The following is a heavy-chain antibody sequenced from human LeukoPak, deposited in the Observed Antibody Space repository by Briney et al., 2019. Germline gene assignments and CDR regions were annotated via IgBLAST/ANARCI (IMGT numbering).Heavy chain of an antibody. Sequence: GGSLRLSCAASGFTFSRYWMSWVRQAPGKGLEWVANIKQDGSEKYHVDSVKGRFTISRDNAKNSLYLQMNSLRAEDTAVYYCARGGGDNWNDYFDYWGQGTLVTVSS. CDR3: ARGGGDNWNDYFDY. J-gene: IGHJ4*02. V-gene: IGHV3-7*03. D-gene: IGHD1-1*01. CDR1: GFTFSRYW. CDR2: IKQDGSEK.